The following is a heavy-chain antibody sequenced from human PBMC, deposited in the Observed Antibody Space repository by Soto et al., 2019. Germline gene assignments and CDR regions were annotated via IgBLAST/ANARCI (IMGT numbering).Heavy chain of an antibody. J-gene: IGHJ4*02. V-gene: IGHV3-21*01. Sequence: SLRLSCVASGFTFSSYSMNWVRQAPGKGLEWVSSISSSSSYIYYADSVKGRFTISRDNAKNSLYLQMNSLRAEDTAVYYCAPIWFGDPRDDYWGQGTLVTVSS. D-gene: IGHD3-10*01. CDR3: APIWFGDPRDDY. CDR1: GFTFSSYS. CDR2: ISSSSSYI.